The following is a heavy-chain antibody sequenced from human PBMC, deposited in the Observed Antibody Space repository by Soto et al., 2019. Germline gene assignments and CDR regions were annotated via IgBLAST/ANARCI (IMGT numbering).Heavy chain of an antibody. CDR2: IKQDGSEK. V-gene: IGHV3-7*04. J-gene: IGHJ3*02. Sequence: EVQLVESGGGLVQPGGSLRLSCAASGITFSSYWMSWVRQAPGKGLEWVANIKQDGSEKYYVDSVKGRFTISRDNAKNSLYLQMNSLRAENTAVYYCARDLSYGNIWGQGTMVTVSS. CDR3: ARDLSYGNI. CDR1: GITFSSYW. D-gene: IGHD5-18*01.